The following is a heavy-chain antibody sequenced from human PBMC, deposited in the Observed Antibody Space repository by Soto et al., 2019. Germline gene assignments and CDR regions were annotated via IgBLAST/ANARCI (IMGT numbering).Heavy chain of an antibody. J-gene: IGHJ5*02. CDR1: GFSLSTSGVG. CDR3: AHRHPVDYSRSWSSNWFDP. D-gene: IGHD6-13*01. V-gene: IGHV2-5*02. Sequence: QITLKESGPTLVKPTQTLTLTCTFSGFSLSTSGVGVGWIRQPPGKALEWLALIYWDDDKRYSPSLKSRLTITKDTSKNQVVLTMTNMDPVDTATYYCAHRHPVDYSRSWSSNWFDPWGQGTLVTVSS. CDR2: IYWDDDK.